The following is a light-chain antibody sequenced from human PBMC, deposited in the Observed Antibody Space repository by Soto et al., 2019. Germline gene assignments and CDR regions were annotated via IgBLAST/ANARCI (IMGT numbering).Light chain of an antibody. CDR2: ENN. V-gene: IGLV1-51*02. Sequence: QSVLTQPPSVSAAPGQKVTISCSGSSSNIGNHYVSWYQQLPGAAPKLLIYENNKRPSGIPDRFSGSKSGTSATLGITVLQTGDEADYYCGTWDTSLIAGVFGGGTKLTVL. CDR3: GTWDTSLIAGV. CDR1: SSNIGNHY. J-gene: IGLJ3*02.